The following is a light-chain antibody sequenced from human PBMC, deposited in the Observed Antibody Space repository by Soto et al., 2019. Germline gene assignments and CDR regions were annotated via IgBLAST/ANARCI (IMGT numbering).Light chain of an antibody. CDR3: QQYRGT. Sequence: IVLTQSPCTLSLSPGERATLSCRASQSVSSSYLAWYQQEPGQAPRLLIYGASSRATGIPGRFSGSGSGTDFTLTIRRLEPADFAVYYCQQYRGTFGQGTKVDIK. CDR1: QSVSSSY. CDR2: GAS. J-gene: IGKJ1*01. V-gene: IGKV3-20*01.